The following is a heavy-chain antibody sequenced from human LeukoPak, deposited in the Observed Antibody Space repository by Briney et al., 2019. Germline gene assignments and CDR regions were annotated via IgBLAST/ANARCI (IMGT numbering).Heavy chain of an antibody. CDR2: NSAYNGNT. J-gene: IGHJ4*02. CDR3: ARDSAMVRGVTFIDY. Sequence: ASVKVSCKASGYTFTSYGISWVRQAPGQGLEWMGWNSAYNGNTNYAQKLQGRVTMTTDTSTSTAYMELSSLKSEDTAVYYCARDSAMVRGVTFIDYWGQGTLVTVSS. V-gene: IGHV1-18*01. D-gene: IGHD3-10*01. CDR1: GYTFTSYG.